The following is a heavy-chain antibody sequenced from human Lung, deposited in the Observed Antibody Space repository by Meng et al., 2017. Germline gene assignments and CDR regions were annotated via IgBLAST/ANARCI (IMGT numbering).Heavy chain of an antibody. CDR2: INHSGST. CDR3: ARGPTTMAHDFDY. D-gene: IGHD4-11*01. CDR1: GGSFIDYY. V-gene: IGHV4-34*01. J-gene: IGHJ4*02. Sequence: VQLHQWGEGLLQPSVPLSPTCVVAGGSFIDYYWSWIRQPPGKGLEWIGEINHSGSTNYNPSLESRATISVDTSQNNLSLKLSSVTAADSAVYYCARGPTTMAHDFDYWGQGTLVTVSS.